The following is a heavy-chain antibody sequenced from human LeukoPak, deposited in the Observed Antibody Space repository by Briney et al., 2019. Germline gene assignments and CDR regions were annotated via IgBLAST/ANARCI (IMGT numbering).Heavy chain of an antibody. CDR1: GFTFSSYG. V-gene: IGHV3-30*02. D-gene: IGHD6-19*01. CDR2: IRYDGSNK. Sequence: PGGSLRLSCAASGFTFSSYGMHWVRQAPGKGLEWVAFIRYDGSNKYYADSEKGRFTISRDNSKNTLYLQMNSLRAEDTAVYYCAKDHGSGWLYYFDYWGQGTLVTVSS. J-gene: IGHJ4*02. CDR3: AKDHGSGWLYYFDY.